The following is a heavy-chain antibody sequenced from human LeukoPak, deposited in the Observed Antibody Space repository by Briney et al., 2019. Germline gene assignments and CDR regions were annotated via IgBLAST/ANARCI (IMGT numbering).Heavy chain of an antibody. CDR2: IYSGGNT. V-gene: IGHV3-53*01. CDR1: GFTVSSNY. Sequence: PGGSLRLSCAASGFTVSSNYMSWVRQAPGKGLEWVSVIYSGGNTFYADSVKGRFTISRDNSKNTLYLQMNSLRADDTAVYYCAKDRGYCSSTSCPVDYWGQGTLVTVSS. J-gene: IGHJ4*02. CDR3: AKDRGYCSSTSCPVDY. D-gene: IGHD2-2*01.